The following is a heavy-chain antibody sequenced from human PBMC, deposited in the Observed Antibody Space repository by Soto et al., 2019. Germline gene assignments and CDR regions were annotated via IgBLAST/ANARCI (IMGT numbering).Heavy chain of an antibody. CDR2: INAGNGNT. D-gene: IGHD3-22*01. CDR1: GYTFTSYA. J-gene: IGHJ5*02. CDR3: ARVGYYDSSGYSRVYWFDP. V-gene: IGHV1-3*01. Sequence: ASVKVSCKASGYTFTSYATHWVRQAPGQRLEWMGWINAGNGNTKYSQKFQGRVTITRDTSASTAYMELSSLRSEDTAVYYCARVGYYDSSGYSRVYWFDPWGQGTLVTVSS.